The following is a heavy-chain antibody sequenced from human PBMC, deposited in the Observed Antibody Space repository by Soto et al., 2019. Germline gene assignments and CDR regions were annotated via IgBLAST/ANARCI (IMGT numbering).Heavy chain of an antibody. D-gene: IGHD5-12*01. CDR2: ISAYNGNT. CDR3: ARGREMATISGDFDY. V-gene: IGHV1-18*01. CDR1: GYTFTSYG. J-gene: IGHJ4*02. Sequence: ASVKGSCKASGYTFTSYGISWVRQAPGQGLEWMGWISAYNGNTNYAQKLQGRVTMTTDTSTSTAYMELRSLRSDDTAVYYCARGREMATISGDFDYWGQGTLVTVSS.